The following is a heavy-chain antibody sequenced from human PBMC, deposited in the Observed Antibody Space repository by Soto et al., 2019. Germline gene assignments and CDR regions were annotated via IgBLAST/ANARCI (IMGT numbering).Heavy chain of an antibody. CDR2: IYYSGCT. V-gene: IGHV4-59*01. CDR1: GGSISSYY. CDR3: ARGGTVNAHY. D-gene: IGHD4-4*01. J-gene: IGHJ4*02. Sequence: QVQLQESGPGLVKPPETLSLTCTVSGGSISSYYWSWIRQPPGKGLEWIGYIYYSGCTNYNPSLKSRVTISVDTYKNQFSRKLSSVTAADAAVYYCARGGTVNAHYWVQGTLVTVSS.